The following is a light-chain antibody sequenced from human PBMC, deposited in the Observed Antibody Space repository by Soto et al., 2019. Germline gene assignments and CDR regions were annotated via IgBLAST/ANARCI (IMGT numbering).Light chain of an antibody. J-gene: IGKJ1*01. V-gene: IGKV1-39*01. CDR2: AAS. Sequence: DIPLTQSPSSLSASAGGSVTIACRASRSISSYLNWYQQKPGKAPKLLIYAASNLQTGVTSRFSGIGSGTDFTFTISSLQPEDFATYYCQQSYSSPTFGQGTKVDIK. CDR3: QQSYSSPT. CDR1: RSISSY.